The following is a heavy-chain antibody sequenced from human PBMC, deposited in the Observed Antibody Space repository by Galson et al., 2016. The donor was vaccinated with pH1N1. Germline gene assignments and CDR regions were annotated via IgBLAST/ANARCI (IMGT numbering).Heavy chain of an antibody. D-gene: IGHD2-21*01. Sequence: SVKVSCKASGYTFTIYYMHWVRQAPGQGLEWMGIIDPGRGSTNYARKFQGRVTMTRDTSTSTVYMELTTLRSEDMATYYCVGIKGGTLALWGQGTKVTVSS. CDR3: VGIKGGTLAL. J-gene: IGHJ3*01. CDR1: GYTFTIYY. CDR2: IDPGRGST. V-gene: IGHV1-46*01.